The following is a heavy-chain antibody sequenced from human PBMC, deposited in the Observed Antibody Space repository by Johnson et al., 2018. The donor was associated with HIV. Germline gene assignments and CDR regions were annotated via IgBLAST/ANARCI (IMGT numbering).Heavy chain of an antibody. Sequence: VQLVESGGGLVQPGGSLRLSCAASGFTFSSYDMYWVRQTTGKGLEWVSGIGTTGDTYYPGSVKGRFTISRDNAKNSLYLQMNSLRAEDTAVYYCARGEWSSSKGGSFDMWGQGTLVTVSS. CDR3: ARGEWSSSKGGSFDM. V-gene: IGHV3-13*01. CDR1: GFTFSSYD. J-gene: IGHJ3*02. CDR2: IGTTGDT. D-gene: IGHD6-13*01.